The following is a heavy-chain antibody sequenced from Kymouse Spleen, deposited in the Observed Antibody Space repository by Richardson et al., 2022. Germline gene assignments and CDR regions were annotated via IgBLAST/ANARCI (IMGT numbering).Heavy chain of an antibody. CDR2: IYYSGST. V-gene: IGHV4-39*01. CDR1: GGSISSSSYY. D-gene: IGHD6-6*01. CDR3: ARSSIAARPGLLYYYYGMDV. J-gene: IGHJ6*02. Sequence: QLQLQESGPGLVKPSETLSLTCTVSGGSISSSSYYWGWIRQPPGKGLEWIGSIYYSGSTYYNPSLKSRVTISVDTSKNQFSLKLSSVTAADTAVYYCARSSIAARPGLLYYYYGMDVWGQGTTVTVSS.